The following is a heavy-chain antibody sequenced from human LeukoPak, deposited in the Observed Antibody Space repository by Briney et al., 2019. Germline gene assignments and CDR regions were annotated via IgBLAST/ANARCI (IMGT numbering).Heavy chain of an antibody. CDR2: IYYSGST. J-gene: IGHJ4*02. CDR3: ARHIYDSGGYRIDY. CDR1: GGSFSGYY. D-gene: IGHD3-22*01. V-gene: IGHV4-59*08. Sequence: PSETLSLTCAVYGGSFSGYYWSWIRQPPGKGLEWIGYIYYSGSTNYNPSLKSRVTISSDTSMNQFSLKLSSVTAADTAVYYCARHIYDSGGYRIDYWGQGTLVTVSS.